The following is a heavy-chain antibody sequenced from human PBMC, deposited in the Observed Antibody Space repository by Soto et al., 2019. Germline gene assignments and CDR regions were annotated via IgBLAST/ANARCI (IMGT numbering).Heavy chain of an antibody. CDR3: GKGTPGSAGSNNSFDT. V-gene: IGHV1-18*01. CDR1: GYTFTSYG. D-gene: IGHD3-10*01. Sequence: QVQLVQSGAEVKKPGASVKVSCKASGYTFTSYGISWVRQAPGQGLEWMGWISAYNGNTNYAQKLQGRVTMTTDTPRSTAHRGRGSLRSDNTAFYSWGKGTPGSAGSNNSFDTGGKGTMFPVSS. J-gene: IGHJ3*02. CDR2: ISAYNGNT.